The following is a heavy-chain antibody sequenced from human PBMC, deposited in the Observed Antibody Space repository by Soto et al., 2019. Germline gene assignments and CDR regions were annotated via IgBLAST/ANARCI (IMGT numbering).Heavy chain of an antibody. V-gene: IGHV3-23*01. J-gene: IGHJ5*02. Sequence: GGSLRLSCAASGFTFNNYAMTWVRRAPGKGLEWVSSISASGGGTFYADSVKGRFIISRDSSKDTLYLQMNSLRVEDTAVYYCAKSRTATTSCYGSWGQGAQVTVSS. D-gene: IGHD2-2*01. CDR2: ISASGGGT. CDR3: AKSRTATTSCYGS. CDR1: GFTFNNYA.